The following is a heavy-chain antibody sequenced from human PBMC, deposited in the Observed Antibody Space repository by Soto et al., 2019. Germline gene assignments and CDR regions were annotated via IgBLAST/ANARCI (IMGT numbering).Heavy chain of an antibody. CDR3: ARDLVATTYYYYGMDV. Sequence: SETLSPTCTVSGASVSNYYWGWIRQSAGRGLEWIGRIYPSGSTNYNPSLKSRVTMSLDTSKNQFSLKLSSVTAADTALYYCARDLVATTYYYYGMDVWGQGTTVTVSS. D-gene: IGHD5-12*01. J-gene: IGHJ6*02. CDR1: GASVSNYY. V-gene: IGHV4-4*07. CDR2: IYPSGST.